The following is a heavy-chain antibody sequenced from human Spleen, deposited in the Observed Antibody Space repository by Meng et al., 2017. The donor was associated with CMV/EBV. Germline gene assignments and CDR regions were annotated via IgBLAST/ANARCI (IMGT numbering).Heavy chain of an antibody. CDR3: ARLSYDSGGRYYGSWFDP. CDR2: INWNGGST. CDR1: GFTFDDYG. J-gene: IGHJ5*02. D-gene: IGHD3-22*01. Sequence: GGSLRLSCAASGFTFDDYGMSWVRQAPGKGLEWVSGINWNGGSTGYADSVKGRFTISRDNAKNTLFLQMDSLRADDTAVYYCARLSYDSGGRYYGSWFDPWGQGSLVTVSS. V-gene: IGHV3-20*04.